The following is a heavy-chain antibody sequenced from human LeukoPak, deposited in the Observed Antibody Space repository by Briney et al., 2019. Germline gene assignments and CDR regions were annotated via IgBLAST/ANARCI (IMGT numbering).Heavy chain of an antibody. V-gene: IGHV3-43*01. CDR3: AKEVASYGSGHWYFDL. CDR2: ITWDGGST. J-gene: IGHJ2*01. CDR1: GFTFSSYS. D-gene: IGHD5-18*01. Sequence: GGSLRLSCAASGFTFSSYSMNWVRQAPGKGLEWVSLITWDGGSTYYADSVKGRFTISRANNKNSLYLQMNSLRTEDTALYYCAKEVASYGSGHWYFDLWGRGTLVTVSS.